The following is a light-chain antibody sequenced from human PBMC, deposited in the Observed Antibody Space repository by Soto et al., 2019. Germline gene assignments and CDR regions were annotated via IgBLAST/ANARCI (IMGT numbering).Light chain of an antibody. CDR2: NNN. CDR3: AAWDGSLKGVV. V-gene: IGLV1-44*01. Sequence: QSVLTQPPSASRTPGQRVTLSCSGSSSNIGSNTVNWYQQFPGTAPKLLMYNNNQRPSGVPDRFSGSKSGTSASLAISGLQSEDEADYYCAAWDGSLKGVVFGGGTKLTVL. J-gene: IGLJ2*01. CDR1: SSNIGSNT.